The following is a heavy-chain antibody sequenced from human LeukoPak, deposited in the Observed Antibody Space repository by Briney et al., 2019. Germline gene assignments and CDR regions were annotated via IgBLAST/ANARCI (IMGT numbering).Heavy chain of an antibody. CDR2: IKSKTDGGTT. V-gene: IGHV3-15*01. D-gene: IGHD1-26*01. J-gene: IGHJ4*02. CDR1: GFTFSDAW. Sequence: PGGSLRLSCAASGFTFSDAWMSWVRQAPGKGLEWVGRIKSKTDGGTTDYAAPVKGRFTISRDDSKNTLYLQMDSLKTEDTAVYYCTTRGGSFSIFDYWGQGTLVTVSS. CDR3: TTRGGSFSIFDY.